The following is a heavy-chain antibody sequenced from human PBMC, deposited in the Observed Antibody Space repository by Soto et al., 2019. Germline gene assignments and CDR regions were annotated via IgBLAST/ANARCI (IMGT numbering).Heavy chain of an antibody. CDR1: GFTVSSNY. J-gene: IGHJ4*02. CDR3: ARTFNYDSSGYPSIDY. CDR2: IYSGGSA. D-gene: IGHD3-22*01. V-gene: IGHV3-66*01. Sequence: GGSLRLSCAASGFTVSSNYMSWVRQAPGKGLEWVSVIYSGGSAYYADSVKGRFTISRDNSKNTLYLQMNSLRAEDTAVYYCARTFNYDSSGYPSIDYWGQGTLVTVSS.